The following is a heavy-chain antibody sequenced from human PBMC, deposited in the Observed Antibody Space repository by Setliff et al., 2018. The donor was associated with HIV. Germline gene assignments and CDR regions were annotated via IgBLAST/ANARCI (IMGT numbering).Heavy chain of an antibody. CDR2: IYFSGST. J-gene: IGHJ6*03. V-gene: IGHV4-61*05. CDR3: AAYFDFWSGYGLRGVVPCMDV. CDR1: GPSIITTDYY. Sequence: SETLSLTCSFSGPSIITTDYYWAWVRQPPGKGLEWIGSIYFSGSTDYNPSLKSRVTISGDTSQGHFSLSLASVTAADTAVYFCAAYFDFWSGYGLRGVVPCMDVWGKGTTVTVSS. D-gene: IGHD3-3*01.